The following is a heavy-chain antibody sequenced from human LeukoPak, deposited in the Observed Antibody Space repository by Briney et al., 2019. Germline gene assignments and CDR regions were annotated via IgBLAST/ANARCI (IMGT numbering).Heavy chain of an antibody. J-gene: IGHJ3*02. D-gene: IGHD3-22*01. CDR2: ISGSGGST. CDR1: GFTFSSYG. V-gene: IGHV3-23*01. CDR3: AKARIYYSDAFDI. Sequence: PGGSLRLSCAASGFTFSSYGMSWVRQVPGKGLEWVSAISGSGGSTYYADSVKGRFTISRDNSKNTLYLQMNSLRAEDTAVYYCAKARIYYSDAFDIWGQGTMVTVCS.